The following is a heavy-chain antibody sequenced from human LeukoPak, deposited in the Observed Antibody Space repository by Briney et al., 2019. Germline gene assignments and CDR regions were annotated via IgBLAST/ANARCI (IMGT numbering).Heavy chain of an antibody. Sequence: ALVKVSCKVSGYTLTELSMHWVRQAPGKELEWMGGFDPEDGETIYAQKFQGRVTMTEDTSTDTAYMELSSLRSEDTAVYYCATGLNLVPAAPRDYWGQGTLVTVSS. J-gene: IGHJ4*02. D-gene: IGHD2-2*01. CDR2: FDPEDGET. CDR1: GYTLTELS. V-gene: IGHV1-24*01. CDR3: ATGLNLVPAAPRDY.